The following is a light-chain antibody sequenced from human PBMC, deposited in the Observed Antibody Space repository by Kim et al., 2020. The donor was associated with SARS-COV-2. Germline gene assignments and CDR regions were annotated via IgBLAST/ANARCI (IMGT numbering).Light chain of an antibody. CDR1: QSLSSN. V-gene: IGKV3-15*01. CDR3: QQFHNWPLYS. Sequence: VSPGERATLSCRAIQSLSSNLAWYQQKPGQAPRLLIYGASTRAPNIPARFSGSGSGTEFTLTISSLQSEDFAVYYCQQFHNWPLYSFGQGTKLEIK. J-gene: IGKJ2*03. CDR2: GAS.